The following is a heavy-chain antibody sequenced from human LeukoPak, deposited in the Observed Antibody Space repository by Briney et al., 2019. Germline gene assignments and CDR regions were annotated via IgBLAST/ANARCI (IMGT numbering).Heavy chain of an antibody. CDR2: IYYSGST. V-gene: IGHV4-39*02. CDR3: ARDLVDTARGMDV. CDR1: GGSISSSSYY. D-gene: IGHD5-18*01. J-gene: IGHJ6*02. Sequence: SETLSLTCTVSGGSISSSSYYWGWIRQPPGKGLEWIGSIYYSGSTYYNPSLESRVTISVDTSKNQFSLKLSSVTAADTAVYYCARDLVDTARGMDVWGQGTTVTVSS.